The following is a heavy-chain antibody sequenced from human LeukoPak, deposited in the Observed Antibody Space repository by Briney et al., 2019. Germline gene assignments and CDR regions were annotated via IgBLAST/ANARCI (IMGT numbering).Heavy chain of an antibody. CDR1: DGSINSYY. J-gene: IGHJ6*02. D-gene: IGHD1-26*01. CDR3: ARGRSNHYGMDV. V-gene: IGHV4-59*01. Sequence: PSETLSLTCSVSDGSINSYYWNWIRRPPGKGLEWIGYIYYNGNTNYSPSLKSRVTMSVDTSKNLFSLEVSSVTAADTAVYYCARGRSNHYGMDVWGQGTTVTVSS. CDR2: IYYNGNT.